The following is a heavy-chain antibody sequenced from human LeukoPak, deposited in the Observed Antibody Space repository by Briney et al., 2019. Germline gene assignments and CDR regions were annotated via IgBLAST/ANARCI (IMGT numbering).Heavy chain of an antibody. V-gene: IGHV1-18*01. Sequence: ASVKVSCKASGYTFTSYGISWVRQAPGKGLEWMGWISGYNGNTNYAQKLQGRVTMTTDTSTSTVYMELRSLRSDDTAVYYCAREYCSGGSCYSIYYYYYMDVWGKGTTVTVSS. CDR1: GYTFTSYG. CDR3: AREYCSGGSCYSIYYYYYMDV. J-gene: IGHJ6*03. CDR2: ISGYNGNT. D-gene: IGHD2-15*01.